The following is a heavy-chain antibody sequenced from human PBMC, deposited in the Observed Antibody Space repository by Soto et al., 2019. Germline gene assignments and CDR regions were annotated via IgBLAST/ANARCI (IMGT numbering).Heavy chain of an antibody. CDR3: ARAGGLLVDY. J-gene: IGHJ4*02. D-gene: IGHD1-26*01. CDR1: GFMFSSYA. CDR2: KTYDGSNK. V-gene: IGHV3-30-3*01. Sequence: QVQLVESGGGVVQPGRSLRLSCAASGFMFSSYAMHWVRQAPGKGLEWVAVKTYDGSNKYYADSVKGRFTISRDNSKNTRYLQMNGLRAEDTAVYYCARAGGLLVDYWGQGTLVTVSS.